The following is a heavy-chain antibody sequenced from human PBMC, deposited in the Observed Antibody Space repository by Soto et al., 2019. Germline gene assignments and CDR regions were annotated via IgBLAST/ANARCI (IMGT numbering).Heavy chain of an antibody. J-gene: IGHJ6*02. V-gene: IGHV3-30-3*01. CDR1: GFTFSSYA. Sequence: QGQLVESGGGVVQPGGSLRLSCTASGFTFSSYAIHWVRQAPGKGLEWVAVISYDGSHKYYADAVKGRFTISRDNSKNTLYLQMTSLRAEDTAVYYCARALRNRGESYVRNMVVWGQGTTVTVSS. CDR3: ARALRNRGESYVRNMVV. CDR2: ISYDGSHK. D-gene: IGHD3-10*01.